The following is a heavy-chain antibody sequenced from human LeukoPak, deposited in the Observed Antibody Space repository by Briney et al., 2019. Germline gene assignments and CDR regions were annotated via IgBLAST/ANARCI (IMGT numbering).Heavy chain of an antibody. D-gene: IGHD6-13*01. CDR2: ITWNGDNT. V-gene: IGHV3-23*01. Sequence: GGPLRLSCAASGFIYSNYALLWVRQAPGKGLEWVSSITWNGDNTFYADSVKGRFSLSRDNSKNMLYLQMYSLGAEDTAMDDCAKGAATGLVAWFDPWGQGTLVTVSS. J-gene: IGHJ5*02. CDR1: GFIYSNYA. CDR3: AKGAATGLVAWFDP.